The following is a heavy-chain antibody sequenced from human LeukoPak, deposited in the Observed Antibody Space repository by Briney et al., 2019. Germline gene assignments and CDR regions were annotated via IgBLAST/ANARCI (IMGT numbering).Heavy chain of an antibody. CDR2: ISGSGGRT. Sequence: GGSLRLSCAASGFTFVSYAMSWVRQAPGKGLEWVSAISGSGGRTYYADSVKGRFTISRDNSKNTLSLQMNSLRAEDTAVYYCATDPPGTGDFAKYYFDYWGQGTLVTVSS. V-gene: IGHV3-23*01. CDR1: GFTFVSYA. D-gene: IGHD4-17*01. J-gene: IGHJ4*02. CDR3: ATDPPGTGDFAKYYFDY.